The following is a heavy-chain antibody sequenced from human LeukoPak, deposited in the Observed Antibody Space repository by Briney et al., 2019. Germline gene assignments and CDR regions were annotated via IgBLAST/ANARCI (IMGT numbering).Heavy chain of an antibody. CDR1: GFTFNSYA. J-gene: IGHJ3*02. Sequence: GGSLRLSCAASGFTFNSYAMNWVRQAPGKGLEWVSSISGSGSHTYYADSVQGRFTVSRDNSKNTVNLHLNTVRAEDTAVYYCAKERVSSGMMEGVLHMWGQGTTASVSS. D-gene: IGHD2-8*01. CDR3: AKERVSSGMMEGVLHM. CDR2: ISGSGSHT. V-gene: IGHV3-23*01.